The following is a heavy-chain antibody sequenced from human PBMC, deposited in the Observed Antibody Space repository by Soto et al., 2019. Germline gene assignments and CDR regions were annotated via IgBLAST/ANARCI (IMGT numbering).Heavy chain of an antibody. V-gene: IGHV4-59*01. D-gene: IGHD3-3*01. J-gene: IGHJ5*02. CDR1: GSSISGFY. CDR3: ARTYYDFRSGYWRWFDP. CDR2: IYYNGST. Sequence: SETLCLTCTGSGSSISGFYWSWIRQPPGKGLEWIGYIYYNGSTNYNPSLKSRVTISVDTSKNQFSLKLSSVTAADTAVYYCARTYYDFRSGYWRWFDPWGQGTLVTVS.